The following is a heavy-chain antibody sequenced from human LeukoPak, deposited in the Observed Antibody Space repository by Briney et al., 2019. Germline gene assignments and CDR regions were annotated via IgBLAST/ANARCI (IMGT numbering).Heavy chain of an antibody. J-gene: IGHJ4*02. CDR3: ARWVDRDDYSYGYG. D-gene: IGHD5-18*01. V-gene: IGHV3-11*01. Sequence: GGSLRLSCAASGFTFRNYYMSWLRHAPGKGLERISYISAGGDTIYYADSVKGRFTISRDNTKNLLFLQMASLRAEDTAVYYCARWVDRDDYSYGYGWGQGTLVTVSS. CDR2: ISAGGDTI. CDR1: GFTFRNYY.